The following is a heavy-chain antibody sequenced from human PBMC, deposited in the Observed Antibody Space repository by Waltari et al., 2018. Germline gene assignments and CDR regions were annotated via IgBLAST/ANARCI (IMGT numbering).Heavy chain of an antibody. CDR3: AKESSSSGLGY. CDR1: GGSISSYY. J-gene: IGHJ4*02. D-gene: IGHD6-6*01. V-gene: IGHV3-9*03. Sequence: VQLQESGPGLVKPSETLSLTCTVSGGSISSYYWSWIRQAPGKGLEWVSGISWNSGSIGYADSVKGRFTISRDNAKNSLYLQMNSLRAEDMALYYCAKESSSSGLGYWGQGTLVTVSS. CDR2: ISWNSGSI.